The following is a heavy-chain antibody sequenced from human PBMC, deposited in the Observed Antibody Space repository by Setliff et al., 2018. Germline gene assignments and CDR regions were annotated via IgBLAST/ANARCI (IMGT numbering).Heavy chain of an antibody. D-gene: IGHD3-3*01. Sequence: KVSCKASGYTFTSYGISWVRQAPGQGLEWMGWISAYNGNTNYAQKLQGRVTMTTDTSTSTAYMELRSLRSDDTAVYYCAREGRFQLPQYYYYYGMDVWGQGTTVTVSS. V-gene: IGHV1-18*01. CDR3: AREGRFQLPQYYYYYGMDV. CDR2: ISAYNGNT. CDR1: GYTFTSYG. J-gene: IGHJ6*02.